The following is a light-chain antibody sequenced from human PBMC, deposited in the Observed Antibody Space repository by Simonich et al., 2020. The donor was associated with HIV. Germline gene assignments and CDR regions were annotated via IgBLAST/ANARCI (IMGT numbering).Light chain of an antibody. J-gene: IGKJ2*01. CDR3: MQGIHLPYT. V-gene: IGKV2-28*01. CDR1: QSLVTSTGYYY. CDR2: LGS. Sequence: DIVVTQSPLSLPVSPGEPASISCRSSQSLVTSTGYYYLDLYLQKPGQSPQLLIYLGSTRASGVPERVSGSGSGTDFTLQISRVEAEDVGVYYCMQGIHLPYTFGQGTKVEIK.